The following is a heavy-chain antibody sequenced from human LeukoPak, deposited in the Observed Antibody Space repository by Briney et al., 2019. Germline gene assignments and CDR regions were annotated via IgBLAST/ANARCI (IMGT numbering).Heavy chain of an antibody. V-gene: IGHV1-18*01. CDR3: ATWWNYYFDY. J-gene: IGHJ4*02. CDR2: ISAYNGNT. D-gene: IGHD1-7*01. CDR1: GYTFTSYG. Sequence: GASVKVSCKASGYTFTSYGISWVRQAPGQGLEWMGWISAYNGNTNYAQKLQGRVTMTEDTSTDTAYMELSSLRSEDTAVYYCATWWNYYFDYWGQGTLVTVSS.